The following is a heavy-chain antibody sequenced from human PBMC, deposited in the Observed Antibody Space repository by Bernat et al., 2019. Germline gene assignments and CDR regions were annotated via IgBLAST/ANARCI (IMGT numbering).Heavy chain of an antibody. Sequence: QVQVVQSGAEVKKPGASVKVSCKASGYTFTSYGISWVRQAPGQGLEWMGTISTSSGNTHYAQKFQGRVTVTTDTSTSTAYVELRSLRSDDTAVYYCATLKGNYWGQGTLVTVSS. J-gene: IGHJ4*02. D-gene: IGHD3-10*01. V-gene: IGHV1-18*01. CDR3: ATLKGNY. CDR2: ISTSSGNT. CDR1: GYTFTSYG.